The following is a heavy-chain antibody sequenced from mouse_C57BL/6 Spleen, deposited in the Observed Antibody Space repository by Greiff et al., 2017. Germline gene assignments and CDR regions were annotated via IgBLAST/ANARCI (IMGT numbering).Heavy chain of an antibody. CDR3: AIGYYYGSSYWYFDV. CDR2: IDPSDSET. D-gene: IGHD1-1*01. Sequence: QVQLQQPGAELVRPGSSVKLSCKASGYTFTSYWMHWVKQRPIQGLEWIGNIDPSDSETHYNQKFKVKATLTVDKSSSTAYMQLSSLTSEDSAVYYCAIGYYYGSSYWYFDVWGTGTTVTVSS. CDR1: GYTFTSYW. V-gene: IGHV1-52*01. J-gene: IGHJ1*03.